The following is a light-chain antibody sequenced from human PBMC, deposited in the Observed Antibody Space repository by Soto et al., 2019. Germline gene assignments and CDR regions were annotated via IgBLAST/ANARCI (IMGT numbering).Light chain of an antibody. Sequence: DIQMTQSPSSLSASVGDRVTITCRATKSINTYVNWYQQKPGKAPKLLIYDASSLESGVPSRFSGSGSGTEFTLTISSLQPDDFATYYCQQYNSYRTFGQGTKVDI. CDR2: DAS. V-gene: IGKV1-5*01. J-gene: IGKJ1*01. CDR1: KSINTY. CDR3: QQYNSYRT.